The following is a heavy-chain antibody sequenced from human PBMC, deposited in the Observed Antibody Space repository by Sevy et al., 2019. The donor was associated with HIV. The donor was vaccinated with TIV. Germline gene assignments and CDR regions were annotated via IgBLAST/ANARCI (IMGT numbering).Heavy chain of an antibody. D-gene: IGHD6-19*01. V-gene: IGHV3-30*18. CDR1: GFTFSSYG. Sequence: GGSLRLSCAASGFTFSSYGMHWVRQAPGKGLDWVTVISYDGSNKYYADSVKGRFTISRDNSKNTLYLQMNSLRDEDTAVYYCAKGGQWLVRDWFDPWGQGTLVTVSS. J-gene: IGHJ5*02. CDR2: ISYDGSNK. CDR3: AKGGQWLVRDWFDP.